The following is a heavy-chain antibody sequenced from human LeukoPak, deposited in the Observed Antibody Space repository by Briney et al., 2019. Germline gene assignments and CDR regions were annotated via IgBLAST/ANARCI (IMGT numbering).Heavy chain of an antibody. J-gene: IGHJ4*02. CDR1: GFTFDDYG. CDR2: ISSSDSTI. D-gene: IGHD4-23*01. V-gene: IGHV3-48*03. CDR3: ARDYGGSSPFDY. Sequence: GSLRLSCAASGFTFDDYGMNWVRQPPGKGLEWVSYISSSDSTIYYADSVKGRFTISRDNAKNSLYLQMNSLRAEDTAVYYCARDYGGSSPFDYWGQGTLVTVSS.